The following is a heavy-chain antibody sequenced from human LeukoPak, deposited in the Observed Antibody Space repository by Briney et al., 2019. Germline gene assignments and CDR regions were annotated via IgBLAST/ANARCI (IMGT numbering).Heavy chain of an antibody. CDR1: GFTFSSYT. CDR2: ISSTSSYI. D-gene: IGHD6-13*01. J-gene: IGHJ5*02. Sequence: GGSLRLSCAASGFTFSSYTMNWVRQAPGKGLEWVSSISSTSSYIYYADSVKGRFTISRDNAKNSLYLQMNSLRAEDTAVYYCARDKIPAAGTPRGFDPWGQGTLVTVSS. V-gene: IGHV3-21*01. CDR3: ARDKIPAAGTPRGFDP.